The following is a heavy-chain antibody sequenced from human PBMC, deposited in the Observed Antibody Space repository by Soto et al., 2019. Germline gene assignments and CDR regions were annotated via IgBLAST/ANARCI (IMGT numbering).Heavy chain of an antibody. CDR1: GYSFTRNW. D-gene: IGHD2-15*01. CDR2: IYPGDSNT. Sequence: GESLKISCKGSGYSFTRNWIGWVRQMPGRGLEWMGIIYPGDSNTRYSPSFQGQVTISADTSISTAYLQWSSLKASDTAIYYCARPATGHFDDWGQGTLVTVSS. J-gene: IGHJ4*02. V-gene: IGHV5-51*01. CDR3: ARPATGHFDD.